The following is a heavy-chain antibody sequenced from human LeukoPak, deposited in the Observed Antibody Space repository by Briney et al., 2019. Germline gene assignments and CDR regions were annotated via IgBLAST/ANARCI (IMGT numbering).Heavy chain of an antibody. Sequence: PGGSLRLSCAASGFTFANYAMSWVRQAPGKGLEWVSTLSHSGGDTYYADSVKGRFTISRDNSRNTLYLQMNSLRAEDAAVYYCAKVPYSDYASRRPPFMDAWGQGTTVAISS. D-gene: IGHD3-10*01. CDR3: AKVPYSDYASRRPPFMDA. CDR1: GFTFANYA. J-gene: IGHJ6*02. CDR2: LSHSGGDT. V-gene: IGHV3-23*01.